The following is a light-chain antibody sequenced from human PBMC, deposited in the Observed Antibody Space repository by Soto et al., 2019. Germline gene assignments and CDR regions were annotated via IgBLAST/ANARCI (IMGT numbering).Light chain of an antibody. CDR2: AAS. CDR3: QQSYTTPVYS. J-gene: IGKJ2*01. CDR1: QGVNRW. Sequence: DIQMTQSPSSVAASVGDRVTLTCRASQGVNRWLAWYQQKPGKAPKVLIYAASSLQSGVPSRFSGSGSGTDLTLTISSLQPEDFATYFCQQSYTTPVYSFGQGTKVDIK. V-gene: IGKV1-12*01.